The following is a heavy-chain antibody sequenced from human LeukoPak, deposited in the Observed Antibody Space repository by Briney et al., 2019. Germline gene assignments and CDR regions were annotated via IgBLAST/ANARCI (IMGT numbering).Heavy chain of an antibody. CDR3: ARDLGGFSSSWYVGAFDI. Sequence: PSETLSLTCTVSGGSISSYYWGWIRQPPGKGLEWIGSIYYSGSTYYNPSLKSRVTISVDTSKNQFSLKLSSVTAADTAVYYCARDLGGFSSSWYVGAFDIWGQGSMVTVSS. D-gene: IGHD6-13*01. CDR2: IYYSGST. CDR1: GGSISSYY. V-gene: IGHV4-39*07. J-gene: IGHJ3*02.